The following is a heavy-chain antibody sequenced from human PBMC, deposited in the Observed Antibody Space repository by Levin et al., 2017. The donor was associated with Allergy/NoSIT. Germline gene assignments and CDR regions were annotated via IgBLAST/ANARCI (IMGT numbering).Heavy chain of an antibody. CDR1: GFTFSSYA. V-gene: IGHV3-30-3*01. CDR3: ARGTVWGYLGY. J-gene: IGHJ4*02. CDR2: ISYDGSNK. D-gene: IGHD3-16*01. Sequence: GGSLRLSCAASGFTFSSYAMHWVRQAPGKGLEWVAVISYDGSNKYYADSVKGRFTISRDNSKNTLYLQMNSLRAEDTAVYYCARGTVWGYLGYWGQGTLVTVSS.